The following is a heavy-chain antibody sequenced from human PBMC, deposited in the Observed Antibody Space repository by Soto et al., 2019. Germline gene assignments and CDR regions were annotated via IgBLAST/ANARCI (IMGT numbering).Heavy chain of an antibody. D-gene: IGHD6-13*01. V-gene: IGHV1-18*01. CDR2: ISAYNGNT. CDR1: GYTFTSYG. Sequence: QVQLVQSGAEVKKPGASVKVSCKASGYTFTSYGISWVRQAPGQGLEWMGWISAYNGNTKYAQKFQGRITXTXDTSTSTAYMEVRSLRSDDTAVYYCARDAAAGLNDYWGQGTLVTVSS. CDR3: ARDAAAGLNDY. J-gene: IGHJ4*02.